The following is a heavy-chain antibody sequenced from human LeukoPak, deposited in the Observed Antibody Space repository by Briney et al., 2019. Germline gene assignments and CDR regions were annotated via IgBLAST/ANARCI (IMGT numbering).Heavy chain of an antibody. CDR2: VSGNGDTT. D-gene: IGHD2/OR15-2a*01. CDR1: GLIFGNYA. V-gene: IGHV3-23*01. J-gene: IGHJ5*02. CDR3: AKGGHASFYDR. Sequence: GGSLRLSCSASGLIFGNYAMTWVRQAPGKGLEWVSTVSGNGDTTFYADSAKGRFTISRDNSRNTHYLQINSLRGEDTAVYYCAKGGHASFYDRWGQGTLVTVSS.